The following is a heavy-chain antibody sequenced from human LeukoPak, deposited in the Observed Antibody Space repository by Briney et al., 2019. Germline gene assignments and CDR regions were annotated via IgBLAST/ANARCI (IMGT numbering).Heavy chain of an antibody. CDR2: IWYDGSNK. D-gene: IGHD3-22*01. V-gene: IGHV3-33*01. CDR3: ARVGYYYDSSGYPNHFDY. J-gene: IGHJ4*02. CDR1: GFTFSSYG. Sequence: GGSLRLSCAASGFTFSSYGMHWVRQAPGKGLEWVAVIWYDGSNKYYADSVKGRFTISRDNSKNTLYLQMNSLRAEDTAVYYCARVGYYYDSSGYPNHFDYWGQGTLATVSS.